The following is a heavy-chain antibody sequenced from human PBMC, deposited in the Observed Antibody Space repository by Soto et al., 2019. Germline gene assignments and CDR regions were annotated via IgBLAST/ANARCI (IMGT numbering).Heavy chain of an antibody. D-gene: IGHD6-19*01. CDR1: GGSINSYY. CDR2: IHYSGGSR. CDR3: ARSLSGSAGRTFYL. J-gene: IGHJ3*01. Sequence: QVQLQESGPGLVKPSEPLSLTCTVSGGSINSYYWGWIRQPPGKRLEWIGYIHYSGGSRNYSPSRRSRVTISVETSKNQFSLSLSSVTAADMALSYWARSLSGSAGRTFYLWGQGTLVTVSS. V-gene: IGHV4-59*08.